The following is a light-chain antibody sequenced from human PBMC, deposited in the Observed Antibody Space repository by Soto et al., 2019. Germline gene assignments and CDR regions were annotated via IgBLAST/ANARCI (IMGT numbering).Light chain of an antibody. J-gene: IGKJ1*01. CDR2: AAS. Sequence: DIQMTQSPASLSASIGDRVTITCRASQGISNYLAWYQQKPGKVPKLLIYAASTLQSGVPSRFSGSGPGTDFTLTISSLQPEDVATYYCQKYLSALWTFGQGTKVDIK. V-gene: IGKV1-27*01. CDR1: QGISNY. CDR3: QKYLSALWT.